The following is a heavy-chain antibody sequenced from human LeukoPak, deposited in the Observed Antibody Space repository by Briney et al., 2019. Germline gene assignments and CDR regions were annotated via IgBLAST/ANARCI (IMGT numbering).Heavy chain of an antibody. V-gene: IGHV4-59*01. D-gene: IGHD2-21*02. CDR2: IYYSGST. J-gene: IGHJ4*02. Sequence: SETLSLTCTVSGGSIHSYYWSWIRQPPGKGLEWIGYIYYSGSTNYNPSLKSRVSISVDMSKNKFSLRLTSVTAADTAVYYCAREQRADLYFDYWGQGAQIAVFS. CDR3: AREQRADLYFDY. CDR1: GGSIHSYY.